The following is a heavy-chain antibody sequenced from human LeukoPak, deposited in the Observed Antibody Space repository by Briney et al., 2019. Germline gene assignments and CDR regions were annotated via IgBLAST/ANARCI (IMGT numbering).Heavy chain of an antibody. D-gene: IGHD2-21*02. Sequence: SETLSLTCTVSGGSISSSSYYWGWIRQPPGKGLEWIGSIYYSGSTYYNPSLKSRVTISVDTSKNQFSLKLSSVTAADTAVYYCARDRGSGDLLSAAFDIWGQGTMVTVSS. V-gene: IGHV4-39*07. CDR3: ARDRGSGDLLSAAFDI. J-gene: IGHJ3*02. CDR2: IYYSGST. CDR1: GGSISSSSYY.